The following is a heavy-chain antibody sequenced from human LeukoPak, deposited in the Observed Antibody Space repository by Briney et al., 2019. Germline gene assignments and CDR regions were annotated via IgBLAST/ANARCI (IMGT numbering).Heavy chain of an antibody. CDR1: GFTFSNYG. Sequence: GGTLRLSCAAFGFTFSNYGLSWVRQAPGKGLEWVSGITGSDGSTYYADSVKGRFTISRDNSKNTLYLQMNSLRAEDTAIYYCARDERLLSFLKWGQGTLVTVSS. V-gene: IGHV3-23*01. CDR3: ARDERLLSFLK. D-gene: IGHD3-3*01. CDR2: ITGSDGST. J-gene: IGHJ4*02.